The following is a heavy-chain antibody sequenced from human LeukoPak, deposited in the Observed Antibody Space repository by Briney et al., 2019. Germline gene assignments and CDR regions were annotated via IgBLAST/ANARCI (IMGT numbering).Heavy chain of an antibody. D-gene: IGHD2-15*01. CDR2: ISGSGGST. V-gene: IGHV3-23*01. J-gene: IGHJ3*02. CDR3: ARPRLEYCSGGSCFDAFDI. Sequence: PGGSLRLPCAASGFTFSSYAMSWVRQAPGKGLEWVSAISGSGGSTYYADSVKGRFTISRDNSKNTLFLQMNSLTAEDTAIYSCARPRLEYCSGGSCFDAFDIWGQGTMVTVSS. CDR1: GFTFSSYA.